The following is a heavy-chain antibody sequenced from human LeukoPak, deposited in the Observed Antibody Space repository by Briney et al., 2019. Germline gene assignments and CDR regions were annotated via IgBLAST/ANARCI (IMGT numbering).Heavy chain of an antibody. D-gene: IGHD3-10*01. J-gene: IGHJ4*02. CDR2: IYYSGST. CDR3: ARSPHFGSGSYPFDY. Sequence: SETLSLTCTVSGSSISSCSYYWGWIRQPPGKGLEWIGSIYYSGSTYYNPSLKSRVTISVDTSKNQFSLKLSSVTAADTAVYYCARSPHFGSGSYPFDYWGQGTLVTVSS. V-gene: IGHV4-39*01. CDR1: GSSISSCSYY.